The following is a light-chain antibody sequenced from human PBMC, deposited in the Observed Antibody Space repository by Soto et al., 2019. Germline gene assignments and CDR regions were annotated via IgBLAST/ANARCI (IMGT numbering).Light chain of an antibody. CDR2: GTS. CDR3: QQYGTSPPYT. V-gene: IGKV3-20*01. J-gene: IGKJ2*01. CDR1: QSVSSSN. Sequence: EIVLTQSPVTLSLSPGERATLSYRASQSVSSSNLAWYQQKTGQAPRLLIYGTSSRATGIPDWFSGSGSGTDFTLTISRLEPEDFAVYYCQQYGTSPPYTFGQGTKLEIK.